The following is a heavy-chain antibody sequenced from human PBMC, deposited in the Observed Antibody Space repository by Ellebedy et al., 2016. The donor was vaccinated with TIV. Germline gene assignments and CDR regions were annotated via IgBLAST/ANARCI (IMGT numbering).Heavy chain of an antibody. J-gene: IGHJ4*02. V-gene: IGHV4-59*08. CDR1: GGINSYY. Sequence: MPSETLSLTCTVPGGINSYYWGWIRQPPGKGLEWIGNIFYSGSTNYNPSLQSRVTISSDTSRSQFSLNLRSVTAADTAVYYCARRWGGSFDFWGQGTLVTVSA. CDR3: ARRWGGSFDF. D-gene: IGHD2-15*01. CDR2: IFYSGST.